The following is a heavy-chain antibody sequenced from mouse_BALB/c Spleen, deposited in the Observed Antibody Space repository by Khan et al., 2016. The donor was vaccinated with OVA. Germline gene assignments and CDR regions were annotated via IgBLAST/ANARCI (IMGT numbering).Heavy chain of an antibody. CDR2: IYPGNGDT. J-gene: IGHJ3*01. CDR3: ARWGGDGFTY. D-gene: IGHD2-13*01. V-gene: IGHV1-80*01. Sequence: QVQLKQSGAELVRPGSSVKISCKASGYSFSRSWMNWVKQRPGQGLEWIGQIYPGNGDTNYNGKFKGKATLTADKSSSTAYMQLSSLTSEDSAVFFGARWGGDGFTYGGHGTWVTVS. CDR1: GYSFSRSW.